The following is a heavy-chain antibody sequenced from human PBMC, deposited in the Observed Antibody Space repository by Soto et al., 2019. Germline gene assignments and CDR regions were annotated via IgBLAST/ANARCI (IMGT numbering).Heavy chain of an antibody. V-gene: IGHV4-4*02. CDR1: GGSISSSNW. Sequence: SETLSLTCAASGGSISSSNWWSWVRQPPGKGLEWIGEIYQSGSTNYNPTLKRRVTISVDKTKNQFSLKLSSVTAADTAVYYCARVSSSWGLVSYFDYWGQGTLVTVS. CDR2: IYQSGST. J-gene: IGHJ4*02. CDR3: ARVSSSWGLVSYFDY. D-gene: IGHD6-13*01.